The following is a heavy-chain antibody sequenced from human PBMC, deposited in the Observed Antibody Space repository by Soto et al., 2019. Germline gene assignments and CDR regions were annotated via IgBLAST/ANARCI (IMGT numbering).Heavy chain of an antibody. CDR2: IIPIFGTA. CDR1: GGTFSSYA. Sequence: ASVKVSCKASGGTFSSYAISWVRQAPGQGLEWMGGIIPIFGTANYAQKFQGRVTITADESTSTAYMELSSLRSEDTAVYYCARDKAAGKVDWFDPWGQGTLVTVSS. D-gene: IGHD6-13*01. V-gene: IGHV1-69*13. J-gene: IGHJ5*02. CDR3: ARDKAAGKVDWFDP.